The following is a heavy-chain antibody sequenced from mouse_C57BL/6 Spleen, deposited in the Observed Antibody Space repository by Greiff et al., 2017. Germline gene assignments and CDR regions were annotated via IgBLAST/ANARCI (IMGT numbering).Heavy chain of an antibody. D-gene: IGHD2-4*01. J-gene: IGHJ2*01. CDR3: ARSGYDYGYFDY. V-gene: IGHV1-55*01. CDR1: GYTFTSYW. CDR2: IYPGSGST. Sequence: QVHVKQPGAELVKPGASVKMSCKASGYTFTSYWITWVKQRPGQGLEWIGDIYPGSGSTNYNEKFKSKATLTVDTSSSTAYMQLSSLTSEDSAVYYCARSGYDYGYFDYWGQGTTLTVSS.